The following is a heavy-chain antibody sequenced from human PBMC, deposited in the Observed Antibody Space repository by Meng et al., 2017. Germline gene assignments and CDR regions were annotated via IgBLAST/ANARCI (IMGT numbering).Heavy chain of an antibody. CDR1: GFSLSTSGVG. J-gene: IGHJ4*02. V-gene: IGHV2-5*02. CDR3: AHAADYYDSSGYYGYYFDY. D-gene: IGHD3-22*01. CDR2: IYWDDDK. Sequence: SGPTLVKPTQTLTLTCTFSGFSLSTSGVGVGWIRQPPGKALEWLALIYWDDDKRYSPSLKSRLTITKDTSKNQVVLTMTNMDPVDTATYYCAHAADYYDSSGYYGYYFDYWGQGTLVTVSS.